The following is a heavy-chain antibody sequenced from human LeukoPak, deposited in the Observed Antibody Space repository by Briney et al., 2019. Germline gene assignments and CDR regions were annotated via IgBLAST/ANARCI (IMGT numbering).Heavy chain of an antibody. V-gene: IGHV4-39*07. J-gene: IGHJ4*02. D-gene: IGHD3-22*01. Sequence: SETLSLTCTVSGGSLRSSNYYWGWIRQPPGKGLEWIGTLYYSGSTYYNPSLKSRVTISVDTSKNQFSLKLTSMTAADTVVYYCAREGRDSYDSSGYSPDYWGQGALVTVSS. CDR1: GGSLRSSNYY. CDR3: AREGRDSYDSSGYSPDY. CDR2: LYYSGST.